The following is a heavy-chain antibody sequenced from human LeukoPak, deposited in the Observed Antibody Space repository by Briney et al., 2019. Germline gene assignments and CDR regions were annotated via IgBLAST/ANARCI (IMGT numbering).Heavy chain of an antibody. J-gene: IGHJ4*02. V-gene: IGHV3-53*01. CDR2: IYSGGST. CDR1: GFTVSSNY. D-gene: IGHD6-19*01. CDR3: ARVFGWYYFDY. Sequence: GGSLRLSCAASGFTVSSNYMSWVRQAPGKGLEWVSVIYSGGSTYYADSVKGRFTISRDNSKNTLYLQMDSLRAEDTAVYYCARVFGWYYFDYWGQGTLVTVSS.